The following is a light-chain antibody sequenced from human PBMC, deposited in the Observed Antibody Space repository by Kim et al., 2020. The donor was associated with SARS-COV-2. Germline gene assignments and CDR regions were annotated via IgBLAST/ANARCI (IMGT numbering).Light chain of an antibody. CDR1: QCLLYTSTNKNY. CDR2: WAS. Sequence: ETATINCKSSQCLLYTSTNKNYLAWYQQTPGQPPKLLFYWASTRESGIPDRFSGSGSGTDFTLTISSLQAEDVAVYFCQQYYTTVSFGQGTKLEI. CDR3: QQYYTTVS. J-gene: IGKJ2*03. V-gene: IGKV4-1*01.